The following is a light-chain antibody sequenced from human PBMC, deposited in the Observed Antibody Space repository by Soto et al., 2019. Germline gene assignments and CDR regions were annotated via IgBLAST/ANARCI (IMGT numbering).Light chain of an antibody. CDR2: DGY. Sequence: DIQMTQSPSTLSASVGDRVTITCRASRTINSKLAWYQKKPGQAPKLLIFDGYNLESGVPSRFSGSGSGTEFTLSIGSLQPDDFATYYCQQYETYFRYTFGQGTKLDIK. CDR1: RTINSK. CDR3: QQYETYFRYT. J-gene: IGKJ2*01. V-gene: IGKV1-5*01.